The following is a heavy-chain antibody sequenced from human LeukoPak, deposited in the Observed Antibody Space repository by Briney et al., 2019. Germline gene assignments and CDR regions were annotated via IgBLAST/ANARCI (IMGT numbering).Heavy chain of an antibody. CDR3: ARAGWFGELFDYYYGMDG. D-gene: IGHD3-10*01. CDR1: GYTFTSYG. CDR2: ISAYNGNT. J-gene: IGHJ6*04. Sequence: ASVKVSCKASGYTFTSYGISWVRQAPGQGLEWMGWISAYNGNTNYAQKLQGRVTMTTDTSTSTAYMELRSLRSDDTAVYYCARAGWFGELFDYYYGMDGWGKGTTVTVSS. V-gene: IGHV1-18*04.